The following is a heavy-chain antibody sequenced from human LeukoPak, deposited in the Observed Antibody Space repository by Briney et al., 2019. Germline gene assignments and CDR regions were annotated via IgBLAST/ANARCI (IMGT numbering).Heavy chain of an antibody. CDR2: IDTAGDT. CDR1: GFMFSSHD. V-gene: IGHV3-13*01. CDR3: ARVPYTSSRSGRPYYYGMDV. Sequence: PGGSLRLSCAASGFMFSSHDMHWVRQVPAKGLEWVSAIDTAGDTHYADSVKGRFTIPRENAKNSLYLQMNSLRVGDTAVYYCARVPYTSSRSGRPYYYGMDVWGQGTTVTVSS. J-gene: IGHJ6*02. D-gene: IGHD6-13*01.